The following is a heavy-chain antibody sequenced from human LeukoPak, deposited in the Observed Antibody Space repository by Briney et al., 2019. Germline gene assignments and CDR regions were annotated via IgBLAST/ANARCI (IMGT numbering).Heavy chain of an antibody. D-gene: IGHD3-10*01. CDR1: GFTFSSYA. CDR2: ISYDGSNK. CDR3: AREAYYYGSGSYYPESEFDY. V-gene: IGHV3-30*04. Sequence: PGRSLRLSCAASGFTFSSYAMHWVRQAPGKGLEWVAVISYDGSNKYYADSVKGRFTISRDNSKNTLYLQMNSLRAEDTAVYYCAREAYYYGSGSYYPESEFDYWGQGTLVTVSS. J-gene: IGHJ4*02.